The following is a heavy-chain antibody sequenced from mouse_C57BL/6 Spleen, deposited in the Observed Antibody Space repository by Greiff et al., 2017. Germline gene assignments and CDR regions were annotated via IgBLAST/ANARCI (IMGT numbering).Heavy chain of an antibody. CDR1: GYAFSSSW. Sequence: QVQLKESGPELVKPGASVKISCKASGYAFSSSWMNWVKQRPGKGLEWIGRMYPGDGDTTYNGKVKGKATLTADNSSSTAYMQLSSLTSEDSAVYFCSSMITTDYYAMDYWGQGTSVTVSS. CDR2: MYPGDGDT. D-gene: IGHD2-4*01. CDR3: SSMITTDYYAMDY. J-gene: IGHJ4*01. V-gene: IGHV1-82*01.